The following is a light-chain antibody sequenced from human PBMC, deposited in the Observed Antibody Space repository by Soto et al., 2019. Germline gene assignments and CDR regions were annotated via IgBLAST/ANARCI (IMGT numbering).Light chain of an antibody. J-gene: IGLJ1*01. V-gene: IGLV2-8*01. CDR2: AVN. Sequence: SVLSQPPSASGSPGQSVSISCTGTSSDVGGYQYVSWYQQYPGKAPKLMIYAVNKRPSGVPDRFSGSRSGNTASRTVSWLQAEDEADYYCSSYAGSNNYVFGTGTKVTVL. CDR3: SSYAGSNNYV. CDR1: SSDVGGYQY.